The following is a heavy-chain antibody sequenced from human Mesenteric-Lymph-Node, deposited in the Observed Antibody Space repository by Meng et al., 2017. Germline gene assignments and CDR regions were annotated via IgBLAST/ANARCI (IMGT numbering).Heavy chain of an antibody. D-gene: IGHD3-10*01. V-gene: IGHV4-28*03. CDR2: IYYSGST. J-gene: IGHJ5*02. Sequence: VQLTDSGPGLVKPSDTLSLPCPVSGSSLSSSNWWGWIRQPPGKGLEWIGYIYYSGSTYYNPSLKSRVTMSVDTSKNQFSLKLSSVTAVDTAVYYCARASYGSGSPLGESWFDPWGQGTLVTVSS. CDR3: ARASYGSGSPLGESWFDP. CDR1: GSSLSSSNW.